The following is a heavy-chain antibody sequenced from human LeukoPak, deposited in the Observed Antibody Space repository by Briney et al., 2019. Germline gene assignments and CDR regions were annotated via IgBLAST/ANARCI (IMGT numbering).Heavy chain of an antibody. V-gene: IGHV4-59*01. D-gene: IGHD3-10*01. Sequence: SETLSLTCTVSGGSISSYYWSWIRQPPGKGLEWVGYIYYSGSTKYNPSLKSRVTISGDTSKNQFSLKLSSVTAADTAVYYCARAPDTGWDLFFEYWGQGTLVTVSS. CDR3: ARAPDTGWDLFFEY. CDR2: IYYSGST. J-gene: IGHJ4*02. CDR1: GGSISSYY.